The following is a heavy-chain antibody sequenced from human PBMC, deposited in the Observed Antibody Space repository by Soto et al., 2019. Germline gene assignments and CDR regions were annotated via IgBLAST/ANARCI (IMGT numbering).Heavy chain of an antibody. J-gene: IGHJ4*02. D-gene: IGHD5-18*01. CDR3: ARVPVDTAMVPDY. CDR2: IYYSGST. V-gene: IGHV4-30-4*01. CDR1: GGSISSGDYY. Sequence: SETLSLTCTVSGGSISSGDYYWSWVRQPPGKGLEWIGYIYYSGSTYYNPSLKSRVTISVDTSKNQFSLKLSSVTAADTAVYYCARVPVDTAMVPDYWGQGTLVTV.